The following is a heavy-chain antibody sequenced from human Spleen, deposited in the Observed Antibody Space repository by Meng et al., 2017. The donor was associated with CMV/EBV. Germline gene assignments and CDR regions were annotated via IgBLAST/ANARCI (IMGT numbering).Heavy chain of an antibody. CDR1: GFTFSSYA. CDR2: ISGSGGST. D-gene: IGHD3-3*01. Sequence: GESLKISCAASGFTFSSYAMSWVRQAPGKGLEWVAVISGSGGSTYYADSVKGRFTISRDNSKNTLYLQMNSLRAEDTAVYYCANSRETLGTFTIFGVVIIPNFDYWGQGTLVTVSS. CDR3: ANSRETLGTFTIFGVVIIPNFDY. V-gene: IGHV3-23*01. J-gene: IGHJ4*02.